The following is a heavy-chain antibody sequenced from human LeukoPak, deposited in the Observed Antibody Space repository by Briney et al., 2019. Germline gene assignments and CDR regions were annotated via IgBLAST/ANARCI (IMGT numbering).Heavy chain of an antibody. CDR3: ATGGGDWFDP. Sequence: GGSLRLSCAASGFTFSSYSMNWVRQAPGKGLEWVSSIKGRFTISRGNAKNSLYLQMNSLRAEDTAVYYCATGGGDWFDPWGQGTLVTVSS. CDR2: I. V-gene: IGHV3-21*01. CDR1: GFTFSSYS. J-gene: IGHJ5*02. D-gene: IGHD2-8*02.